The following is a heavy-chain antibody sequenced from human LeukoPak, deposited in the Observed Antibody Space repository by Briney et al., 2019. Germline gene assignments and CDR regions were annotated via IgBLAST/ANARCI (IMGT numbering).Heavy chain of an antibody. CDR2: FYSGGSP. J-gene: IGHJ4*02. D-gene: IGHD1-7*01. V-gene: IGHV3-53*01. CDR3: ARDHSGTIGY. Sequence: WVLVFYSGGSPYFPHSVQGPFPISRDNSHNTLYLQMNSLRAEDTAVYYCARDHSGTIGYWGQGTLVTVSS.